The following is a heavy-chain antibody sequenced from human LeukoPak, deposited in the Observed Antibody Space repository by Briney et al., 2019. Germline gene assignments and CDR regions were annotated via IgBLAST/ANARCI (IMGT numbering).Heavy chain of an antibody. CDR3: AKWLVRDY. D-gene: IGHD6-19*01. V-gene: IGHV3-21*01. CDR1: RFAVSDYS. Sequence: GASLRHPSSEERFAVSDYSMNWVRQPQGKGLEWVSSISSSSSYIYYADSVKGRFTISRDNAKNSLYLQMNSLRAEDTAVYYCAKWLVRDYWGQGTLVTVSS. CDR2: ISSSSSYI. J-gene: IGHJ4*02.